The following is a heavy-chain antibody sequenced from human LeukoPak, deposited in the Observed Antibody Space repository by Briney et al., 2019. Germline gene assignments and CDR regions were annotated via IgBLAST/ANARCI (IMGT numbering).Heavy chain of an antibody. D-gene: IGHD3-10*01. V-gene: IGHV3-21*01. CDR3: ARKVAYYGSGSYSGYYYYMDV. CDR1: GFTFSSYS. J-gene: IGHJ6*03. Sequence: PGGSLRLSCAASGFTFSSYSMNWVRQAPGKGLEWVSSISSSSSYIYYADSVKGRFTISRDNAKNSLYLQMNSLRAEDTAVYYCARKVAYYGSGSYSGYYYYMDVWGKGTTVTVSS. CDR2: ISSSSSYI.